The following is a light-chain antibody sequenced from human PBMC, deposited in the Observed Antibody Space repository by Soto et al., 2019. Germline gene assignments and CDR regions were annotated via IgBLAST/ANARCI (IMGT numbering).Light chain of an antibody. CDR3: GSWDSSLSAYV. Sequence: QSVMTQPPSVSAAPGQRVTISCSGSSSNIGGNSVSWYQQLPGTAPKLLIYDDDKRPSGIPDRFSGSKSGTSATLGITGFHTGDEADQYCGSWDSSLSAYVFGTGTKVTVL. CDR1: SSNIGGNS. V-gene: IGLV1-51*01. J-gene: IGLJ1*01. CDR2: DDD.